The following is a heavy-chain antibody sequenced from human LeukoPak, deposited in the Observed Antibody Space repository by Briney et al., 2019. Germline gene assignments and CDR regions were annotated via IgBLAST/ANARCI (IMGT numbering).Heavy chain of an antibody. J-gene: IGHJ6*03. Sequence: PGGSLRLSCKASGYTFTSYDLNWVRQATGQGLEWMGWMNPNSGNTGYAPKFQGRVTMTRNTSISTAYMELSSLRSEDTAVYYCARKGPANYYYYYMDVWGKGTSVTVSS. CDR1: GYTFTSYD. CDR3: ARKGPANYYYYYMDV. D-gene: IGHD2-2*01. V-gene: IGHV1-8*01. CDR2: MNPNSGNT.